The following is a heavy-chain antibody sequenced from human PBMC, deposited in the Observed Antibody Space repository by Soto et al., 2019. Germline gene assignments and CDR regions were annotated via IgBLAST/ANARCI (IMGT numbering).Heavy chain of an antibody. CDR3: AKRVAYSSSSAYFXY. D-gene: IGHD6-6*01. V-gene: IGHV3-30-3*02. Sequence: PGGSLRLSCAASGFTFSSYAMHWVRQAPGKGLEWVAVISYDGSNKYYADSVKGRFTISRDNSKSTLYLQMNSLSAEDTAVYYCAKRVAYSSSSAYFXYWAQGTLVT. J-gene: IGHJ4*02. CDR2: ISYDGSNK. CDR1: GFTFSSYA.